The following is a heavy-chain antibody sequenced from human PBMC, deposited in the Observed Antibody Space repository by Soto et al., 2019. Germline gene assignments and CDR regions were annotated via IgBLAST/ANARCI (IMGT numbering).Heavy chain of an antibody. CDR3: AKGPVKLYSSSWYRGGMDV. J-gene: IGHJ6*02. CDR1: GFTFSSYA. CDR2: ISGSGGST. V-gene: IGHV3-23*01. D-gene: IGHD6-13*01. Sequence: GSLRLSCAASGFTFSSYAMSWVRQAPGKGLEWVSAISGSGGSTYYADSVKGRFTISRDNSKNTLYLQMNSLRAEDTAVYYCAKGPVKLYSSSWYRGGMDVWGQGTTVTVSS.